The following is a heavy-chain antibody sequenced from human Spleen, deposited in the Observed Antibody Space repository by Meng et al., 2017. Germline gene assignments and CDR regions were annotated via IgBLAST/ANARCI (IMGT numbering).Heavy chain of an antibody. J-gene: IGHJ4*02. CDR3: AKERSENSGYYFYDC. V-gene: IGHV3-11*01. Sequence: QVQLVESGGGLVKPGGYLRLSCAASGFTFSDYYMSWIRQAPGKGLEWVSYISSRATTIYYADSVKGRFTISRDNANNSLYLQMNSLRAEDTAVYYCAKERSENSGYYFYDCWGQGALVTVSS. CDR1: GFTFSDYY. D-gene: IGHD3-22*01. CDR2: ISSRATTI.